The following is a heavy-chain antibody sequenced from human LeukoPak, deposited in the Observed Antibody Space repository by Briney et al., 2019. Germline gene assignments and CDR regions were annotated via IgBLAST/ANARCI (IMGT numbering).Heavy chain of an antibody. D-gene: IGHD3-3*01. CDR1: GGSISSGSYY. CDR2: IYTSGST. V-gene: IGHV4-61*02. Sequence: PSETLSLTCTVSGGSISSGSYYWSWIRQPAGTGLEWIGRIYTSGSTNYNPSLKSRVTISVDTSKNQFSLKLSSVTAADTAVYYCARIRITISAFDIWGQGTMVTVSS. CDR3: ARIRITISAFDI. J-gene: IGHJ3*02.